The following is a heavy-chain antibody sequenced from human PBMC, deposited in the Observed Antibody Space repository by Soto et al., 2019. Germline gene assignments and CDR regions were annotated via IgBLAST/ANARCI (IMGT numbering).Heavy chain of an antibody. CDR3: ARARSSGYEWFDP. J-gene: IGHJ5*02. Sequence: SETLSLTCSVSDYSISRGYFWGWIRQPPGKGLEWIGSFYHSGSTYYNPSLKSRDTISVDTSKNQFSLKLTSVTAADTAVYYCARARSSGYEWFDPWGQGILVTVSS. D-gene: IGHD3-22*01. CDR1: DYSISRGYF. V-gene: IGHV4-38-2*02. CDR2: FYHSGST.